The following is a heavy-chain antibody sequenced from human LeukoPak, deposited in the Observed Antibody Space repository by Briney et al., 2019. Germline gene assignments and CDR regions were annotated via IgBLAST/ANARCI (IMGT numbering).Heavy chain of an antibody. CDR1: GFTFSSYS. CDR2: ISSSSSTI. Sequence: PGGSLRLSCAASGFTFSSYSMNWIRQAPGKGLEWVSYISSSSSTIYYADSVKGRFTISRDNAKNSLYLQMNSLRAEDTAVYYCARDVTIFGVVITDYWGQGTLVTVSS. V-gene: IGHV3-48*01. CDR3: ARDVTIFGVVITDY. D-gene: IGHD3-3*01. J-gene: IGHJ4*02.